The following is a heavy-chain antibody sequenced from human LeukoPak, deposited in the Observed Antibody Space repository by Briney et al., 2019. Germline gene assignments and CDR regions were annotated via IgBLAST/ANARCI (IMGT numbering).Heavy chain of an antibody. J-gene: IGHJ4*02. Sequence: GASVKVSCKASGYTFPSHGISWVRQAPGQGLEWMGWISAYNGNTKYAQKLQGRVTMTTDTSTSTAYMELRSLRSDDTAVFYCARDPGVSGGPYYFDYWGQGTLVTVSS. CDR3: ARDPGVSGGPYYFDY. CDR1: GYTFPSHG. CDR2: ISAYNGNT. D-gene: IGHD4-23*01. V-gene: IGHV1-18*01.